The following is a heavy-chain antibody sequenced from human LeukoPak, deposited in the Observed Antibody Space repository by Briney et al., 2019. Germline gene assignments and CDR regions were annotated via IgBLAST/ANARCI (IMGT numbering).Heavy chain of an antibody. D-gene: IGHD3-3*01. V-gene: IGHV4-39*01. CDR3: ASGPRGNDFWSGRYYFDC. J-gene: IGHJ4*02. CDR1: GGSISSSSYS. CDR2: IYYSGST. Sequence: PSETLSLTCTVSGGSISSSSYSWGWIRQPPGKGLEWIGSIYYSGSTYYNPSLKSRVTISVDTSKNQFSLKLSSVTAADTAVYYCASGPRGNDFWSGRYYFDCWGQGTLVTVSS.